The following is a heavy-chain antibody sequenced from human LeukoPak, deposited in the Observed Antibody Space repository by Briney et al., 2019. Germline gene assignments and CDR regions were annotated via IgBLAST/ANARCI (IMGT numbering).Heavy chain of an antibody. Sequence: GGSLRLSCAASGFTFSSYAMSWVRQAPGKGLEWVSSITSSSSYIYYADSVKGRFTISRDNTKKSLYLEMNSLRAEDTAVYYCARDPGGSYYYYGMDVWGQGTTVTVSS. CDR1: GFTFSSYA. D-gene: IGHD1-26*01. V-gene: IGHV3-21*01. CDR2: ITSSSSYI. CDR3: ARDPGGSYYYYGMDV. J-gene: IGHJ6*02.